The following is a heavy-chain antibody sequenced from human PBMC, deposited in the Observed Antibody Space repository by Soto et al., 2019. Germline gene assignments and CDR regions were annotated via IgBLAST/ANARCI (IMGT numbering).Heavy chain of an antibody. CDR2: ITTGGNA. Sequence: GESLRLCCAAFGFSFSNHDMHWVRQPKGKGLEWVSGITTGGNAYFADSVKGRFSISREKAKDSFYLQPSSLRAEETAMYYCVRVNADAYDVWGQGTMVTVSS. CDR1: GFSFSNHD. V-gene: IGHV3-13*01. CDR3: VRVNADAYDV. J-gene: IGHJ3*01.